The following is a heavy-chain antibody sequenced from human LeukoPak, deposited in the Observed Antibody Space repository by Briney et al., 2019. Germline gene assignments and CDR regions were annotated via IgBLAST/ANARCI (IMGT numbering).Heavy chain of an antibody. CDR3: AREAGYCNGGSCYFWFDP. CDR1: GFTFSSYE. Sequence: GGSLRLSCAASGFTFSSYEMNWVRQAPGKGLEWLSYINTSGKTISYADSVKGRFSISRDNAKDSLYLQMSSLRAEDTAVYYCAREAGYCNGGSCYFWFDPWGRGTLVTVSS. CDR2: INTSGKTI. D-gene: IGHD2-15*01. J-gene: IGHJ5*02. V-gene: IGHV3-48*03.